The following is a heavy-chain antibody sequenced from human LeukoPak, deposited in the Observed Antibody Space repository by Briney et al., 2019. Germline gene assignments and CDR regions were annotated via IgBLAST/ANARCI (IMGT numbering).Heavy chain of an antibody. Sequence: ASVKVSCKASGYTFTGYYMHWVRQAPGQGLEWMGWINPNSGGTNYAQKFQGRVTMTRDTSISTAYMELSRLRSDDTAVYHCASAVTTDYYYYYGMDVWGQGTTVTVSS. V-gene: IGHV1-2*02. CDR1: GYTFTGYY. D-gene: IGHD4-17*01. CDR3: ASAVTTDYYYYYGMDV. CDR2: INPNSGGT. J-gene: IGHJ6*02.